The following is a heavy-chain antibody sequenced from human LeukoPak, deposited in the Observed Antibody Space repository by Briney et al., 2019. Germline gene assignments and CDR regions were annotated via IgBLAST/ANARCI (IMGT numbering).Heavy chain of an antibody. CDR2: ITGSGNII. Sequence: GGSLRLSCAASGFTFSDYYMSWIRQAPGKGLEWVSYITGSGNIIYYADSVKGRFSISRDNAKNSLYLQMSSLRVEDTAVYYCARADRKYYMDVWGEGTTVTVFS. J-gene: IGHJ6*03. CDR1: GFTFSDYY. V-gene: IGHV3-11*04. D-gene: IGHD1-14*01. CDR3: ARADRKYYMDV.